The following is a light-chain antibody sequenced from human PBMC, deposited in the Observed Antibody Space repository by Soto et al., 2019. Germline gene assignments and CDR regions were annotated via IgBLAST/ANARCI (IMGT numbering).Light chain of an antibody. CDR2: GAS. CDR3: QHYNNWPPWT. J-gene: IGKJ1*01. V-gene: IGKV3-15*01. Sequence: IVMTQSPATLPVSPGERATLSCRASQSVSTNVAWYQQKPGQAPRLLIYGASTRATGVPARFSGSGSGTEFTLTISGLQSEDFGVYYCQHYNNWPPWTFGQGPKVEIK. CDR1: QSVSTN.